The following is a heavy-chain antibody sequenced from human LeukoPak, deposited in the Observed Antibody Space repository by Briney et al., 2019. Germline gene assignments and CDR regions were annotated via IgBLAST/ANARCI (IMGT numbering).Heavy chain of an antibody. J-gene: IGHJ4*02. Sequence: GGSLRLSCAASGFTFNRYGMHWVRQAPGKGLEWVAFMRYDATNKSEADSVKGRFTISRDNSKNMLYLQMNSLRAEDTAVYYCAKDLRSDGFRFIGHWGQGTLVTVSS. CDR1: GFTFNRYG. CDR3: AKDLRSDGFRFIGH. V-gene: IGHV3-30*02. CDR2: MRYDATNK. D-gene: IGHD5-24*01.